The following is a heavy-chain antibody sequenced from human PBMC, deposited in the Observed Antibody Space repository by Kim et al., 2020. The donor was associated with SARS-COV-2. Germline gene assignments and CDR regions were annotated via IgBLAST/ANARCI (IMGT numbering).Heavy chain of an antibody. J-gene: IGHJ6*02. CDR3: ARDYAGFFKGLDV. CDR2: IWYDGGKK. CDR1: GFAMSSYG. D-gene: IGHD3-3*01. Sequence: GGSLRLSCAASGFAMSSYGMHWVRQAPGKGLEWVSLIWYDGGKKYYADSVMGRFTISRDNSKNTLYLEMNSLRAEDTAVYYCARDYAGFFKGLDVWGQGTTVTVSS. V-gene: IGHV3-33*01.